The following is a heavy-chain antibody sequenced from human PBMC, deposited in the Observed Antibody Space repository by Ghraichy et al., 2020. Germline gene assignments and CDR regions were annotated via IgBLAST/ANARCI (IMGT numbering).Heavy chain of an antibody. Sequence: SETLSLTCAVSGVSVSSYYWSWIRQPPGKGLEWIGYIYYSGSTNYNPSLKSRVTISLDTDKNQFSLKLTSVNAADTAVYYCASSSKVFWSGVDYLAQGMLVTVAS. J-gene: IGHJ4*02. CDR2: IYYSGST. V-gene: IGHV4-59*02. CDR3: ASSSKVFWSGVDY. CDR1: GVSVSSYY. D-gene: IGHD3-3*01.